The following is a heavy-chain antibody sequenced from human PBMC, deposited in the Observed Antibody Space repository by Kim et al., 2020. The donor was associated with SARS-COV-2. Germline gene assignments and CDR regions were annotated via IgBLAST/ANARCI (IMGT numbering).Heavy chain of an antibody. CDR1: GFTFSSYS. D-gene: IGHD6-13*01. CDR3: ARDRGDSSSWYDAFDI. Sequence: GGSLRLSCAASGFTFSSYSMNWVRQAPGKGLEWVSSISSSSSYIYYADSVKGRFTISRDNAKNSLYLQMNSLRAEDTAVYYCARDRGDSSSWYDAFDIWGQGTMVTVSS. V-gene: IGHV3-21*01. J-gene: IGHJ3*02. CDR2: ISSSSSYI.